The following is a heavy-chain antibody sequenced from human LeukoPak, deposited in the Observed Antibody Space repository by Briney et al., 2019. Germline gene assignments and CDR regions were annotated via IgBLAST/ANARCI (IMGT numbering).Heavy chain of an antibody. CDR2: IYHSGST. J-gene: IGHJ4*02. CDR3: ARSAGYNYRLDY. CDR1: GYSISSGYY. V-gene: IGHV4-38-2*01. Sequence: SETLSLTCAVSGYSISSGYYWGWIRQPPGKGLEWIGRIYHSGSTYYNPSLKSRVTISVDTSKNQFSLKLSSVTAADTAVYYCARSAGYNYRLDYWGQGTLVTVSS. D-gene: IGHD5-24*01.